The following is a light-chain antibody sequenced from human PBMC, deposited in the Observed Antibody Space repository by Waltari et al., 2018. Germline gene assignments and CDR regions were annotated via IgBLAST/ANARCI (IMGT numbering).Light chain of an antibody. CDR1: QSVSRTF. CDR3: QHYVRLPVT. CDR2: GAS. Sequence: EIVLTQSPGTLSLSPGERATLSCRASQSVSRTFAWYQQKPGQAPRLLIYGASIRATGIPDRFSGSGSGTDFSLTISRLEPEDFAVYYCQHYVRLPVTFGQGTKVEIK. J-gene: IGKJ1*01. V-gene: IGKV3-20*01.